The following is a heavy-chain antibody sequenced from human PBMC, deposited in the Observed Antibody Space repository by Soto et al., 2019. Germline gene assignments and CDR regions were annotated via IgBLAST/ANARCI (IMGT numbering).Heavy chain of an antibody. J-gene: IGHJ4*02. V-gene: IGHV1-3*01. CDR1: GYTFTSYY. Sequence: ASVKVSCKASGYTFTSYYMHWVRQAPGQRLEWMGWIDAGNGNTKYSQKFQGRVTITRDTSASTAYMELSSLRSEDTAVYYCARDLLLFEYQLLSTPGYWGQGTLVTVSS. D-gene: IGHD2-2*01. CDR2: IDAGNGNT. CDR3: ARDLLLFEYQLLSTPGY.